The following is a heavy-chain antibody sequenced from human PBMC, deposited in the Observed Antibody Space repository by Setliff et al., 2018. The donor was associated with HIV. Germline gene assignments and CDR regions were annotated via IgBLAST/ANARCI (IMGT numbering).Heavy chain of an antibody. CDR3: AKELAASGLGYFDS. CDR2: IWYDGSNK. CDR1: GLTDTYNY. V-gene: IGHV3-33*06. D-gene: IGHD3-22*01. Sequence: PGGSLRLSCAASGLTDTYNYMHWVRQAPGKGLEWVAVIWYDGSNKYYADSVKGRFTISRDNSKNTVYLQMNSLRAEDTAEYYCAKELAASGLGYFDSWGRGILVTVSS. J-gene: IGHJ4*02.